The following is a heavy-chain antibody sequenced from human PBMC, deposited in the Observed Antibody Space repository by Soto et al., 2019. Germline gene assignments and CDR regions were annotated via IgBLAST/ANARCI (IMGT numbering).Heavy chain of an antibody. Sequence: SVKVSCKASAGTFPHYALSWVRQAPGQGLEWMGGIIPVLATTTYAQEFQGRVSTSADESTSTAYIELSSLNSEDTAVYYCACNWGNSLRNWLAPWGQGTLVTLSS. J-gene: IGHJ5*02. CDR3: ACNWGNSLRNWLAP. D-gene: IGHD7-27*01. CDR2: IIPVLATT. V-gene: IGHV1-69*13. CDR1: AGTFPHYA.